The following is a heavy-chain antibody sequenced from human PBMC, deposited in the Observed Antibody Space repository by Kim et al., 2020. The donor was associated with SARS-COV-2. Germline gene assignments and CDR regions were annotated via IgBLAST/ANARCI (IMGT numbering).Heavy chain of an antibody. CDR2: IKSKTDGGTT. CDR1: GFTFSNAW. CDR3: TTDQYYDSSGYYYGGSYYYYYGMDV. V-gene: IGHV3-15*01. J-gene: IGHJ6*02. D-gene: IGHD3-22*01. Sequence: GGSLRLSCAASGFTFSNAWMSWVRQAPGKGLEWVGRIKSKTDGGTTDYAAPVKGRFTISRDDSKNTLYLQMNSLKTEDTAVYYCTTDQYYDSSGYYYGGSYYYYYGMDVWGQGTTVTVSS.